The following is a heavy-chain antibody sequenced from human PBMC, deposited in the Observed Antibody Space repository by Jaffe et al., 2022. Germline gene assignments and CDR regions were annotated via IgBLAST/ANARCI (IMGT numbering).Heavy chain of an antibody. D-gene: IGHD2-21*02. CDR1: GYSFTSYW. V-gene: IGHV5-51*03. Sequence: EVQLVQSGAEVKKPGESLKISCKGSGYSFTSYWIGWVRQMPGKGLEWMGIIYPGDSDTRYSPSFQGQVTISADKSISTAYLQWSSLKASDTAMYYCVRLVEYCGGDCYSGTDAFDIWGQGTMVTVSS. J-gene: IGHJ3*02. CDR2: IYPGDSDT. CDR3: VRLVEYCGGDCYSGTDAFDI.